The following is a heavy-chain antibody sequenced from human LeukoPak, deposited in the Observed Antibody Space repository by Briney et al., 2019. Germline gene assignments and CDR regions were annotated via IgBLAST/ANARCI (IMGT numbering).Heavy chain of an antibody. CDR1: GYTFTGYY. D-gene: IGHD1-26*01. CDR2: INPNSGGT. CDR3: ARVLRPGRWELLPFDH. V-gene: IGHV1-2*02. Sequence: GASVKVSCKASGYTFTGYYMHWVRQAPGQGLEWMGWINPNSGGTNYAQKFQGRVTMTRDTSISAAYMELSRLRSDDTAVYYCARVLRPGRWELLPFDHWGQGTLVTVSS. J-gene: IGHJ4*02.